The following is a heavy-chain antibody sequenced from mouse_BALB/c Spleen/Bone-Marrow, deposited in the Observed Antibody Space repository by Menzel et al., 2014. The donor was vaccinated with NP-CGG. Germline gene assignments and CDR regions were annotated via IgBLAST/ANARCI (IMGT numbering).Heavy chain of an antibody. D-gene: IGHD1-1*01. Sequence: EVQVVESGGGLVQPGGSLKLSCAASGFDFSRYWMSWVRQAPGKGLEWIGEINPDSSTINYTPSLKDKFIISRDNAKNALLLQMSKVGSEDTALYCCSRLYYYGNFAYWGQGTLVSVSA. CDR3: SRLYYYGNFAY. CDR1: GFDFSRYW. CDR2: INPDSSTI. V-gene: IGHV4-1*02. J-gene: IGHJ3*01.